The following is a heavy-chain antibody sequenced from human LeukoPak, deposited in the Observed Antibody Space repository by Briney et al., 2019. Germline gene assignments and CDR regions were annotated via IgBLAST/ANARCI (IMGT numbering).Heavy chain of an antibody. CDR2: ISYDGSNK. CDR3: AKDPRGRELDYCFDY. V-gene: IGHV3-30*18. Sequence: QSGGSLRLSCAASGFTFSSYGMHWVRQAPGKGLEWVAVISYDGSNKYYADSVKGRFTISRDNSKNTLYLQMNSLRAEDTAVYYCAKDPRGRELDYCFDYWGQGTLVTVSS. J-gene: IGHJ4*02. D-gene: IGHD1-26*01. CDR1: GFTFSSYG.